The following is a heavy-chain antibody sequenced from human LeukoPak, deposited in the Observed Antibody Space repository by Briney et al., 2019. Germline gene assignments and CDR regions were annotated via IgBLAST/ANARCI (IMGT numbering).Heavy chain of an antibody. D-gene: IGHD6-19*01. CDR1: GYSISSSSW. Sequence: SETLSLTCAVSGYSISSSSWWGWIRQPPGKGLERIAYIYHSGTTYYNPSLQSRVTISVDTSKNQFSLKLSSVTAADTAVYYCARDTGQWLVRGYNWFDPWGQGTLVTVSS. CDR2: IYHSGTT. CDR3: ARDTGQWLVRGYNWFDP. V-gene: IGHV4-28*03. J-gene: IGHJ5*02.